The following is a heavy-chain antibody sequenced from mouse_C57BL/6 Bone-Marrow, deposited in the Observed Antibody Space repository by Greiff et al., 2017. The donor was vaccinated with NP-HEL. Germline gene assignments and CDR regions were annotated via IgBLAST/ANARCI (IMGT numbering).Heavy chain of an antibody. V-gene: IGHV1-42*01. CDR1: GYSFTGYY. J-gene: IGHJ3*01. CDR2: INPSTGGT. Sequence: VQLQQSGPELVKPGASVKISCKASGYSFTGYYMNWVKQSPEKSLEWIGEINPSTGGTTYNQKFKATATLTVDKSSSTAYMQLKSLTSEDSAVYYCATLWLRRRAYWGQGTLVTVSA. D-gene: IGHD2-2*01. CDR3: ATLWLRRRAY.